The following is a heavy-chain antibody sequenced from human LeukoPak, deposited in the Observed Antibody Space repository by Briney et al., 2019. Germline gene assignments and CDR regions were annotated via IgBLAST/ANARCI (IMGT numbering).Heavy chain of an antibody. V-gene: IGHV4-59*08. D-gene: IGHD3-10*01. CDR1: GGSISSYY. Sequence: SETLSLTCTVSGGSISSYYWSWIRQPPGKGLEWIGYIYYSGSTNYNPPLKSRVTISVDTSKNQFSLKLSSVTAADTAVYYCARAYYGSGSFGRDAFDIWGQGTMVTVSS. CDR2: IYYSGST. CDR3: ARAYYGSGSFGRDAFDI. J-gene: IGHJ3*02.